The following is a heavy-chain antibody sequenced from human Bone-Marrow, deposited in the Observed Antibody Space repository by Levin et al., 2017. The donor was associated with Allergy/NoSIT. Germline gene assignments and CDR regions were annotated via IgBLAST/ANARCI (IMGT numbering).Heavy chain of an antibody. J-gene: IGHJ4*02. V-gene: IGHV1-18*01. Sequence: ASVKVSCKASGYTFTSYGISWVRQAPGQGLEWMGWISAYNGNTNYAQKLQGRVTMTTDTSTSTAYMELRSLRSDDTAVYYCARDNLVATRAEWDYWGQGTLVTVSS. D-gene: IGHD5-12*01. CDR2: ISAYNGNT. CDR1: GYTFTSYG. CDR3: ARDNLVATRAEWDY.